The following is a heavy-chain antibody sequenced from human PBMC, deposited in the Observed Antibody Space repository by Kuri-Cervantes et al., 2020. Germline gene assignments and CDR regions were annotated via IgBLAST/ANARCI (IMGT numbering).Heavy chain of an antibody. Sequence: GGSLRLSCAASGFTFSSYSMNWVRQAPGKGLEWVSFISTSDDTVFYADSVKGRFTISRDSAKNSLYLQMNSLSAEDTAVYYCAKSFDIWGQGTMVTVSS. CDR2: ISTSDDTV. CDR3: AKSFDI. CDR1: GFTFSSYS. V-gene: IGHV3-48*04. J-gene: IGHJ3*02.